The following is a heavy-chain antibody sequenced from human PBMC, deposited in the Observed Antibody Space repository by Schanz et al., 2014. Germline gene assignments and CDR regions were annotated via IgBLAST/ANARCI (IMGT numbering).Heavy chain of an antibody. D-gene: IGHD5-12*01. J-gene: IGHJ5*02. Sequence: EVQLGESGGGLVQPGGSLRLSCAASGFTFRDFGLHWVRQAPGKGLEWVSAINTADTTYYADSVKGRFTVSRDNSKNTVYLHMNSLRDEDTAVYYCAKDMNREATAPESWGQGTLVTVSS. V-gene: IGHV3-23*04. CDR1: GFTFRDFG. CDR3: AKDMNREATAPES. CDR2: INTADTT.